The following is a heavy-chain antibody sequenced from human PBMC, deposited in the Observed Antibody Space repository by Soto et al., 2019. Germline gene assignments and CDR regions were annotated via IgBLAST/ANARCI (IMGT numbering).Heavy chain of an antibody. V-gene: IGHV4-39*01. CDR2: IYYSGMT. D-gene: IGHD3-22*01. CDR3: ARHGYYYDSTGYCYFV. J-gene: IGHJ4*02. CDR1: GGSISSTNHY. Sequence: SETLSLTCTVSGGSISSTNHYWGWIRQPPGKGLEWIGDIYYSGMTRYNPSLKSRVTISVDTSMNQFSLKMSSVTAADTAVYYCARHGYYYDSTGYCYFVWGQGTVVTVSS.